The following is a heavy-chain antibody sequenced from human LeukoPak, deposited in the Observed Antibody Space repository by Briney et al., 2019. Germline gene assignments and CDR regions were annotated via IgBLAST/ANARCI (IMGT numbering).Heavy chain of an antibody. D-gene: IGHD6-13*01. CDR2: INHSGST. CDR3: ARGYSSSWFDP. CDR1: GGSFSGYY. V-gene: IGHV4-34*01. Sequence: SETLSLTCAVYGGSFSGYYWSWIRQPPGEGLEWIGEINHSGSTNYNPSLKSRVTISVDTSKNQFSLKLSSVTAADTAVYYCARGYSSSWFDPWGQGTLVTVSS. J-gene: IGHJ5*02.